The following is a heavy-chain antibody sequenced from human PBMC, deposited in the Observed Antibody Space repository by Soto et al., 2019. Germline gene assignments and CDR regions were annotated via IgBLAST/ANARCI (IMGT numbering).Heavy chain of an antibody. J-gene: IGHJ6*02. Sequence: QVQLVQSGAEGKKPGASVKVSCKASAYTFTSYGISWVRQAPGQGLEWMGWISPDNGHTNYAQKLQGRVTMTTETSTTTAYRELRSLRSDDTAVYYCARGSMDYYYGLDVWVQGTTVTVSS. D-gene: IGHD2-2*01. CDR3: ARGSMDYYYGLDV. CDR1: AYTFTSYG. CDR2: ISPDNGHT. V-gene: IGHV1-18*01.